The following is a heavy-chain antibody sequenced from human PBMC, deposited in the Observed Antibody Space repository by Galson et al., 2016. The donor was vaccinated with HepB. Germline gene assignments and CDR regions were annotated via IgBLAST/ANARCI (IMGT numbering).Heavy chain of an antibody. J-gene: IGHJ5*02. CDR3: ARTSSPNYDYVWGSYRPTWFDP. V-gene: IGHV1-3*01. CDR1: GYTFTSYA. Sequence: SVKVSCKASGYTFTSYAMHWVRQAPGQRLEWMGWINAGNGNTKYSQKFQGRVTITRDTSASTAYMELSRLRSEDTAGYYRARTSSPNYDYVWGSYRPTWFDPWGQGTLVTVSS. D-gene: IGHD3-16*02. CDR2: INAGNGNT.